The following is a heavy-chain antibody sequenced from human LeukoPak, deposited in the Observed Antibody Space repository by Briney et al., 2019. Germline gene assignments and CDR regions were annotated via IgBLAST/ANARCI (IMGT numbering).Heavy chain of an antibody. J-gene: IGHJ4*02. CDR3: ARFTSSSAFDY. CDR1: GYSVTNYW. V-gene: IGHV5-51*01. CDR2: IYPDDSDT. Sequence: GESPKISCKGSGYSVTNYWIGWVRQMPGKGLEWMGIIYPDDSDTRYSPSFQGQVSISADKSISTAYLQWSSLKASDTAMYYCARFTSSSAFDYWGQGTLVTVSS. D-gene: IGHD6-6*01.